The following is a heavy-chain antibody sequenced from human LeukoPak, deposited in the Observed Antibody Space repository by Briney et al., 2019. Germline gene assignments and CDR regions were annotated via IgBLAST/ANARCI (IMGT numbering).Heavy chain of an antibody. CDR3: ARRKFLGWFDP. D-gene: IGHD7-27*01. V-gene: IGHV1-8*03. J-gene: IGHJ5*02. Sequence: ASVKVSCKASGYIFTTYDIGWVRQATGQGLEWMGWLNPNSSNAGYAQKFQGRVTISRNTSISTAYMELSGLRSDDTAIYYCARRKFLGWFDPWGQGTLVTVSS. CDR1: GYIFTTYD. CDR2: LNPNSSNA.